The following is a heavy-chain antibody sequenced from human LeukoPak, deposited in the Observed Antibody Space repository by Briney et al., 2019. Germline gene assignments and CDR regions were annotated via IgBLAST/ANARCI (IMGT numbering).Heavy chain of an antibody. J-gene: IGHJ6*04. Sequence: PGTSLRLSCVASGFTFTDYAFNWVRQTPGKGMEWVAIISSDGNTQSYADPLKGRFTISRDNAKNSLYLQMNSLRAEDTAVYYCAELGITMIGGVWGKGTTVTISS. D-gene: IGHD3-10*02. V-gene: IGHV3-30*04. CDR3: AELGITMIGGV. CDR2: ISSDGNTQ. CDR1: GFTFTDYA.